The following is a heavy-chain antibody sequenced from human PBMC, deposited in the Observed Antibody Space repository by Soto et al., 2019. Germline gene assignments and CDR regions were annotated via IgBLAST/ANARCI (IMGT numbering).Heavy chain of an antibody. Sequence: EVQLVESGGGLVQPGGSLRLSCAASGFTFSSYWMHWVRQAPGKGLVWISRINTDGSSTSYVDSVQGRFTISRDNGKNTLILQMNSLRGEDTAVYYCARRGSGVTRAIHYWGQGTLVTVSP. V-gene: IGHV3-74*01. J-gene: IGHJ4*02. CDR3: ARRGSGVTRAIHY. CDR1: GFTFSSYW. CDR2: INTDGSST. D-gene: IGHD2-15*01.